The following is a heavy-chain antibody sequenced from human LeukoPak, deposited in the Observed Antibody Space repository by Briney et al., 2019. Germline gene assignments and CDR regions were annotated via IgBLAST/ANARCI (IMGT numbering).Heavy chain of an antibody. CDR1: GFTFDNYA. D-gene: IGHD6-19*01. Sequence: GGSLRLSCAASGFTFDNYAMHWVRQAPGKGLEWLSIISWNSGYIGYADSVKGRFTISRDNAKKSLDLQMNSLRAEDTAFYYCAKVRGTYSSGYFFDYWGQRTLVTVSS. CDR3: AKVRGTYSSGYFFDY. CDR2: ISWNSGYI. V-gene: IGHV3-9*01. J-gene: IGHJ4*02.